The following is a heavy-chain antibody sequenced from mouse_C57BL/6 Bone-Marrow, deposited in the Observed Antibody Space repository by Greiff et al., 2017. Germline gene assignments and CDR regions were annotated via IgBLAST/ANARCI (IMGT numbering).Heavy chain of an antibody. CDR1: GYTFTSYW. CDR3: ARAPYYYGSSYGYFDY. V-gene: IGHV1-61*01. J-gene: IGHJ2*01. Sequence: VQLQQPGAELVRPGSSVKLSCKASGYTFTSYWMDWVKQRPGQGLEWIGNIYPSDSETHYNQKFKDKATLTVDKSSSTAYMQLSSLTSEDSAVXYCARAPYYYGSSYGYFDYWGQGTTLTVSS. D-gene: IGHD1-1*01. CDR2: IYPSDSET.